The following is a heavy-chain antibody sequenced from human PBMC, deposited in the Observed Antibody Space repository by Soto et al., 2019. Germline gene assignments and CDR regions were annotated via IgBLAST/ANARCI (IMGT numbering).Heavy chain of an antibody. J-gene: IGHJ6*02. V-gene: IGHV1-3*04. CDR2: INTGNGNT. CDR1: GYTFTSYA. Sequence: ASVKVSCKASGYTFTSYAMHWVRQAPGQRLEWMGWINTGNGNTKYSQKFQARVTITRDTSASTAYMELSSLRSEDTAVYYCARAQGGSSGSFYYYGLDVWGHGTMVTVSS. D-gene: IGHD6-19*01. CDR3: ARAQGGSSGSFYYYGLDV.